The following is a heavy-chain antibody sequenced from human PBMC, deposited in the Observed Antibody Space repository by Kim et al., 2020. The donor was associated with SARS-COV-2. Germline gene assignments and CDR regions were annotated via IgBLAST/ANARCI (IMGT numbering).Heavy chain of an antibody. V-gene: IGHV4-39*01. CDR2: AYYIGNT. CDR3: ARHKRDSRGWY. D-gene: IGHD2-15*01. J-gene: IGHJ2*01. CDR1: GGSLSSSSYY. Sequence: SETLSLTCTVSGGSLSSSSYYWGWIRQPPGKGLEWIGTAYYIGNTYYNPSLKSRVTISVDTSKNQFSLKPGSVTAADTAVYYCARHKRDSRGWY.